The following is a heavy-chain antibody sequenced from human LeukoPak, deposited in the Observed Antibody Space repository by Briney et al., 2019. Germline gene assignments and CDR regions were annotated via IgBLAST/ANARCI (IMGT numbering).Heavy chain of an antibody. CDR1: GGSIISGGNY. CDR3: ARDSHPRGGPWAFDV. D-gene: IGHD3-16*01. CDR2: IYSSGST. J-gene: IGHJ3*01. Sequence: SETLSLTCTVSGGSIISGGNYWSWIRQFPGKGLEWIAYIYSSGSTSSNPSLKSRVTTSVDTSKDQFFLRLISVTAADTAVYYCARDSHPRGGPWAFDVWGPGTMVTVSP. V-gene: IGHV4-31*03.